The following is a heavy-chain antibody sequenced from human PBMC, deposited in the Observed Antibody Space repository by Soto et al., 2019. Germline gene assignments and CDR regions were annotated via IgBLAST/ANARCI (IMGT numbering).Heavy chain of an antibody. CDR2: IIPILGIA. Sequence: SVKVSCKASGGTFSSYTISWVRQAPGQGLEWMGRIIPILGIANDAQKFQGRVTITADKSTSTAYMELSSLRSEDTAVYYCARDLHAIAVAGVSPMSAFDIWGQGTMVTVS. V-gene: IGHV1-69*02. CDR1: GGTFSSYT. J-gene: IGHJ3*02. D-gene: IGHD6-19*01. CDR3: ARDLHAIAVAGVSPMSAFDI.